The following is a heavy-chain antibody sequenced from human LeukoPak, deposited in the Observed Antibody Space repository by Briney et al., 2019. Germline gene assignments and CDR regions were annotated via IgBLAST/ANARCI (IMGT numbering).Heavy chain of an antibody. V-gene: IGHV4-34*01. CDR1: GGSFSGYY. Sequence: PSETLSLTCAVYGGSFSGYYWSWIRQPPGKGLEWIGSIYHSGSTYYNPSLKSRVTISVDTSKNQFSLKLSSVTAADTAVYYCARGSHDSSGYYYFDYWGQGTLVTVSS. CDR3: ARGSHDSSGYYYFDY. J-gene: IGHJ4*02. CDR2: IYHSGST. D-gene: IGHD3-22*01.